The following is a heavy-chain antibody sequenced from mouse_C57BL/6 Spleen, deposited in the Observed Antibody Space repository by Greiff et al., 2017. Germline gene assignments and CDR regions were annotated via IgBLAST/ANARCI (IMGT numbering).Heavy chain of an antibody. CDR2: ISDGGSYT. CDR3: AREYDYDGAMDY. D-gene: IGHD2-4*01. CDR1: GFTFSSYA. V-gene: IGHV5-4*01. J-gene: IGHJ4*01. Sequence: EVQVVESGGGLVKPGGSLKLSCAASGFTFSSYAMSWVRQTPEKRLEWVATISDGGSYTYYPDNVKGRFTISRDNAKNNLYLQMSHLKSEDTAMYYCAREYDYDGAMDYWGQGTSVTVSS.